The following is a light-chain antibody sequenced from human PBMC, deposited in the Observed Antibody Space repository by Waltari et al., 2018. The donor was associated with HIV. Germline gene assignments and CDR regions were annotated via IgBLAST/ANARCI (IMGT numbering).Light chain of an antibody. J-gene: IGLJ3*02. CDR1: SSNIGDNY. V-gene: IGLV1-47*01. CDR3: ATWDNSLSVWV. Sequence: QSVVTQPPSASGTPGQRVTISCSGSSSNIGDNYVYWYQQFPGTTPKLLSYMNDRRPSGGPDRFSGSKSGTSASLAISGLRSEDEADYYCATWDNSLSVWVFGGGSKLTVL. CDR2: MND.